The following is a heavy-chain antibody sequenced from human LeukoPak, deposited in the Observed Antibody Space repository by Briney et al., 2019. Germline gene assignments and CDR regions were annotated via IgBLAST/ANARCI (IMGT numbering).Heavy chain of an antibody. J-gene: IGHJ5*02. Sequence: PSETLSLTCTVSGVSISSYYWSWVRQPPGKGLEWIGHVYYSGSTKYNPSLKSRVTTSVDRSKNQFSLKLSSVTAADTAVYYCARSGTYGGINWFDPWGQGTLVTVSS. D-gene: IGHD4-23*01. CDR2: VYYSGST. CDR3: ARSGTYGGINWFDP. V-gene: IGHV4-59*01. CDR1: GVSISSYY.